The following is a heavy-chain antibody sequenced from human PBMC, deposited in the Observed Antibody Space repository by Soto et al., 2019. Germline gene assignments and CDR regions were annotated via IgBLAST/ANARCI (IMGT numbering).Heavy chain of an antibody. J-gene: IGHJ6*02. V-gene: IGHV1-69*13. CDR3: ARDCTGGVCYGDYYYGMDV. CDR1: GGTFSSYA. Sequence: SVKVSCKASGGTFSSYAISWVRQAPGQGLEWMGGIIPIFGTANYAQKFQGRVTITADESTSTAYMELSSLRSEDTAVYYCARDCTGGVCYGDYYYGMDVWGQGTTVTVSS. D-gene: IGHD2-8*02. CDR2: IIPIFGTA.